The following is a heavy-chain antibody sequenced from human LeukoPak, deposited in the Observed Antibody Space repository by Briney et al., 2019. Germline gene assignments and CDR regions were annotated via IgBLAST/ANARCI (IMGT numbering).Heavy chain of an antibody. CDR1: GGSISSGSYY. D-gene: IGHD4-17*01. J-gene: IGHJ6*02. V-gene: IGHV4-61*02. CDR2: IYTSGST. CDR3: AREGGTTVTTLDYYYYYGMDV. Sequence: PSQTLSLTCTVSGGSISSGSYYWSWIRQPAGTGLEWIVRIYTSGSTNYNPSLKSRVTISVDTSKNQFSLKLSPVTAADTAVYYCAREGGTTVTTLDYYYYYGMDVWGQGTTVTVSS.